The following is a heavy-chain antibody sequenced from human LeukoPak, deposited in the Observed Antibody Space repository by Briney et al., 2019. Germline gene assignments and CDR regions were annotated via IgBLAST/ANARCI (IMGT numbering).Heavy chain of an antibody. D-gene: IGHD2-15*01. Sequence: GGPLRLSCAASGFTFSSYAMSWVRQAPGKGLEWVSAISGSGGSTYYADSVKGRFTISRDNSKNTLYLQMNSLRAEDTAVYYCASNGAVVAATPVVDAFDIWGQGTMVTVSS. J-gene: IGHJ3*02. CDR3: ASNGAVVAATPVVDAFDI. CDR1: GFTFSSYA. CDR2: ISGSGGST. V-gene: IGHV3-23*01.